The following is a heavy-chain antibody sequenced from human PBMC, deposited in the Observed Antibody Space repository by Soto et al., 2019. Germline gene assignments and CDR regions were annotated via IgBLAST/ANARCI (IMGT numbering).Heavy chain of an antibody. CDR2: IIPIFGTA. J-gene: IGHJ5*02. V-gene: IGHV1-69*06. CDR1: GGTFSSYS. D-gene: IGHD4-4*01. Sequence: SVKVSCKASGGTFSSYSISWVRQAPGQGLEWMGGIIPIFGTANYAQKFQGRVTITADKSTSTAYMELSSLRSEDTAVYYCAREEMGSTHSSNWFDPWGQGTLVTVSS. CDR3: AREEMGSTHSSNWFDP.